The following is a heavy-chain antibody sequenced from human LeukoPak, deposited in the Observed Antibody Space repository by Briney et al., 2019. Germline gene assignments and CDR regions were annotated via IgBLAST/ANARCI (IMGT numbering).Heavy chain of an antibody. CDR1: GFTFSSYG. CDR3: ARDRNWNDEKNWFDP. J-gene: IGHJ5*02. CDR2: IWYDGSNK. Sequence: PGGSLRLSCAASGFTFSSYGMPWVRQAPGKGLEWVAVIWYDGSNKYYADSVKGRFTISRDNSKNTLYLQMNSLRAEDTAVYYCARDRNWNDEKNWFDPWGQGTLVTVSS. D-gene: IGHD1-1*01. V-gene: IGHV3-33*01.